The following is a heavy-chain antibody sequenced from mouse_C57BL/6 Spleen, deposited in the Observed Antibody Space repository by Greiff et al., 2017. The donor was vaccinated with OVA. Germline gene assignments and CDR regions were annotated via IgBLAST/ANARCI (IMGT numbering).Heavy chain of an antibody. CDR3: ARKGFGSGAPLDY. Sequence: QVQLQQPGAELVRPGSSVKLSCKASGYTFTSYWMHWVKQRPIQGLEWIGNIDPSDSETHYNQKFKDKATLTVDKSSSTAYMQLSSLTSEDSAVYYCARKGFGSGAPLDYWGQGTTLTVSS. CDR2: IDPSDSET. D-gene: IGHD1-1*01. CDR1: GYTFTSYW. J-gene: IGHJ2*01. V-gene: IGHV1-52*01.